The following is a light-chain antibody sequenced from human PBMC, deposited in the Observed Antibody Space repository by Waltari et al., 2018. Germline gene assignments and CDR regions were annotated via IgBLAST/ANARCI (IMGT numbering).Light chain of an antibody. CDR2: ASS. Sequence: QSVLTQPPSASGTPGQRITISCSGGSSNIGSTYVFWYQQLPGTAPKLLIYASSQRPSGVPGRFAGSKSGTSASLAICGRRAEDEADYYCAAWDGGLSNWLFGGGTRLTVL. CDR3: AAWDGGLSNWL. CDR1: SSNIGSTY. V-gene: IGLV1-47*02. J-gene: IGLJ3*02.